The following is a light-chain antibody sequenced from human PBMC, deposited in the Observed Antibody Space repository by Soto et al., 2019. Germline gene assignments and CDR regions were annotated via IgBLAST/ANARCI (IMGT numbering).Light chain of an antibody. J-gene: IGLJ2*01. CDR1: SSNIGSNT. CDR3: AAWDDSLNGPVV. CDR2: SNN. V-gene: IGLV1-44*01. Sequence: QSVVTQPPSASGTPGQRVTISFPGGSSNIGSNTVNWYQQLPGTAPKLLIYSNNQRPSGVPDRFSGSKSGTSASLAISGLQSEDEADYYCAAWDDSLNGPVVFGGGTKLTVL.